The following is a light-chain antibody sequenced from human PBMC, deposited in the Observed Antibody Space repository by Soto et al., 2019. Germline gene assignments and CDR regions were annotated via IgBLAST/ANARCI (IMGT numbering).Light chain of an antibody. V-gene: IGKV1-9*01. Sequence: EIKMTQSPSTLSASVGDRVPITRRASQGISSDLAWYQQNPGKAPKLLIYAASTLQNGVPSTFSGSGSGTECTLTISSLQPEDVGTYYCQQFKSYPITLGQGTRLAIK. CDR3: QQFKSYPIT. CDR1: QGISSD. CDR2: AAS. J-gene: IGKJ5*01.